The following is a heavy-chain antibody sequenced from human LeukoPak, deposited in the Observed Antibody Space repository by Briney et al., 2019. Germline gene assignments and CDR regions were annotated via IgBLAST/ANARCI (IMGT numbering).Heavy chain of an antibody. CDR1: GGSISSYY. J-gene: IGHJ4*02. CDR3: AREGSATARPFVSNDY. V-gene: IGHV4-4*07. CDR2: IHTSGST. Sequence: SETLSLTCTVSGGSISSYYWSWIRQPAGKGLEWIGRIHTSGSTDYNPSFKSRVTMSEDTSKNQFSLKVRSVTAADTAVYYCAREGSATARPFVSNDYWGQGTLVTVSS. D-gene: IGHD6-6*01.